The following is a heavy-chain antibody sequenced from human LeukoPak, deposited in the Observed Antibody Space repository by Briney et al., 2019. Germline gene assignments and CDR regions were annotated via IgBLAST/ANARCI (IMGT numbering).Heavy chain of an antibody. CDR2: ISYTGST. CDR1: GGSLSSYY. V-gene: IGHV4-59*08. Sequence: SETLCLTCAVSGGSLSSYYWSWVRQPPGKGLEWIGYISYTGSTYCDPSLKRRVTISVDTSKNQFSLKLSSVTAADTAVYYCARHIPGIAAAGDYYYYMDVWGKGTTVTISS. D-gene: IGHD6-13*01. J-gene: IGHJ6*03. CDR3: ARHIPGIAAAGDYYYYMDV.